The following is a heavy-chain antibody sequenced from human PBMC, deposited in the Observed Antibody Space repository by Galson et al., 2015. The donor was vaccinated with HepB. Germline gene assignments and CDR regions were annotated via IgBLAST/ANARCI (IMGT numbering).Heavy chain of an antibody. D-gene: IGHD3-3*01. V-gene: IGHV6-1*01. CDR2: TYYRSKWFN. CDR1: GDSVSSNSAG. Sequence: CAISGDSVSSNSAGWNWIRQSPSRGLEWLGRTYYRSKWFNDYAVSVKGRITINPDISKNQFSLQLNSVTPEDTAVYYCARGGGAVNYWGGGTLVTASS. CDR3: ARGGGAVNY. J-gene: IGHJ4*02.